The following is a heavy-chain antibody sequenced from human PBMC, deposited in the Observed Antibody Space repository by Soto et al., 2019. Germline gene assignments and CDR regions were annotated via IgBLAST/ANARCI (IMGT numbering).Heavy chain of an antibody. CDR3: ARGTTPFYYYDSSPNWFDP. V-gene: IGHV4-30-2*01. Sequence: QLQLQESGSGLVKPSQTLSLTCAVSGGSISSGGYSWSWIRQPPGKGLEWIGYIYHSGSTYYNPSLKSRVTISVDRSKNQFSLKLSSVTAADTAVYYCARGTTPFYYYDSSPNWFDPWGQGTLVTVSS. CDR1: GGSISSGGYS. J-gene: IGHJ5*02. D-gene: IGHD3-22*01. CDR2: IYHSGST.